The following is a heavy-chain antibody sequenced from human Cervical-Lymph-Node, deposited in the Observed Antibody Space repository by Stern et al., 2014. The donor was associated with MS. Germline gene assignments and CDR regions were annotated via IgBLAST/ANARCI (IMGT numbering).Heavy chain of an antibody. CDR3: ARDNFECSTESFDY. D-gene: IGHD6-6*01. CDR1: GFTFSSYS. J-gene: IGHJ4*02. CDR2: ISSSSSYI. Sequence: VKLVQSGGGLVKPGGSLRLSCAASGFTFSSYSMNWVRQAPGKGLECVSSISSSSSYIYYADSVKGRFTISRDNAKNSLYLQMNSLRAEDTAVYYCARDNFECSTESFDYWGQGTLVTVSS. V-gene: IGHV3-21*01.